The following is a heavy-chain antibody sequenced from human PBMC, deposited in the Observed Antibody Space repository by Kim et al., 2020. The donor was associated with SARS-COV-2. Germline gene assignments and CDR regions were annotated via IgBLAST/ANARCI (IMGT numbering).Heavy chain of an antibody. J-gene: IGHJ5*02. CDR2: INHSGST. D-gene: IGHD2-15*01. CDR1: GGSFSGYY. Sequence: SETLSLTCAVYGGSFSGYYCSWIRQPPGKGLEWIGEINHSGSTNYNPSLKRRVTISVDTSKNQFSLKLSSVTAADTAVYYCARSFFGKVARGWFDPWGQGALVTVSS. V-gene: IGHV4-34*01. CDR3: ARSFFGKVARGWFDP.